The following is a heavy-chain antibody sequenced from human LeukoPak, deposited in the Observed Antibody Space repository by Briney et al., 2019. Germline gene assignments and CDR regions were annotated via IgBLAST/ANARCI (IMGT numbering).Heavy chain of an antibody. V-gene: IGHV4-4*07. J-gene: IGHJ4*02. Sequence: SETLSLTCTVSGGSISSYYWSWIRQPAGKGLEWIGRIYTSGSTEYNPSLKSRVTLSLDTSRDHFSLKLSSVTAADTAVYYCASAGRYSGYDFWGQGTLVTVSS. CDR3: ASAGRYSGYDF. CDR1: GGSISSYY. D-gene: IGHD5-12*01. CDR2: IYTSGST.